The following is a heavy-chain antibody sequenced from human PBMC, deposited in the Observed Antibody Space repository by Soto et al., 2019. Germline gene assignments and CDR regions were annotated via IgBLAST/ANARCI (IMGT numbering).Heavy chain of an antibody. CDR3: AKDYGGNVDC. D-gene: IGHD2-15*01. CDR2: ITWDGGST. J-gene: IGHJ4*02. Sequence: EVQLVESGGLVVQPGGSLRLTCAASGFIFHDYTFHWVRQAPGRGLEWVSLITWDGGSTSYTDSVKGRFTISRDNSELSLSLQMNSLRTEDTALYYCAKDYGGNVDCWGQGTLVTVSS. CDR1: GFIFHDYT. V-gene: IGHV3-43*01.